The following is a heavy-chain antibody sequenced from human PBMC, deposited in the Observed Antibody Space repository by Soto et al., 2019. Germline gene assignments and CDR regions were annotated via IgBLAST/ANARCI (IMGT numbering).Heavy chain of an antibody. D-gene: IGHD2-21*02. CDR3: ARGPPQRNDCGGDCYYFQH. CDR1: GGSVSSGSYY. V-gene: IGHV4-61*01. CDR2: IYYSGST. Sequence: QVQLQESGPGLVKPSETLSLTCTVSGGSVSSGSYYWSWIRQPPGKGLEWIGYIYYSGSTNYNPYLKSRVTISVDTSKNQFSLKLSSVTAADTAVYYCARGPPQRNDCGGDCYYFQHWGQGTLVTVSS. J-gene: IGHJ1*01.